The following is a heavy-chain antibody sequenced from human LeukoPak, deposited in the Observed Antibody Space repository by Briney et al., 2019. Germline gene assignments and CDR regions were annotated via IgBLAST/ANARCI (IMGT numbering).Heavy chain of an antibody. V-gene: IGHV3-74*01. CDR3: VVVVEPADSDGFDV. Sequence: GGSLRLSCAASGFTFGNSWVHWVRQAPGKGLVWVSLINADGSTTTYADSVKGRFTISRDNAKNTLSLQTNSLTIEDTAVYYCVVVVEPADSDGFDVWGQGTMITVSS. J-gene: IGHJ3*01. D-gene: IGHD2-2*01. CDR2: INADGSTT. CDR1: GFTFGNSW.